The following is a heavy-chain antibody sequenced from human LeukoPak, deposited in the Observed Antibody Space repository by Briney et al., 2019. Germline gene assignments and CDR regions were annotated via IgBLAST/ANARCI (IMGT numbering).Heavy chain of an antibody. D-gene: IGHD6-19*01. CDR3: ARQGRGWYVHYYGMDV. CDR1: GGSISSSSYY. J-gene: IGHJ6*02. Sequence: PPETLSLTCTVSGGSISSSSYYWGWIRQPPGKGLEWIGSNYYSGSTYYNPSLKSRVTISVDTSKNQFSLKLSSVTAADTAVYYCARQGRGWYVHYYGMDVWGQGTTVTVSS. V-gene: IGHV4-39*01. CDR2: NYYSGST.